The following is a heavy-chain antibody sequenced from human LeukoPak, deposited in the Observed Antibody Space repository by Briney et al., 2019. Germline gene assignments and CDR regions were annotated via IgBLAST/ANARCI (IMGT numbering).Heavy chain of an antibody. D-gene: IGHD6-13*01. CDR3: AKSRSSGSSSSNY. CDR2: ISGSGGGT. J-gene: IGHJ4*02. CDR1: GFTFSSYA. V-gene: IGHV3-23*01. Sequence: GGSLRLSCAASGFTFSSYAMSWVRQAPGKGLEWVSAISGSGGGTYYADSVKGRFTISRDNSKNTLYLQMNSLRAEDTAVYYCAKSRSSGSSSSNYWGQGTLVTVSS.